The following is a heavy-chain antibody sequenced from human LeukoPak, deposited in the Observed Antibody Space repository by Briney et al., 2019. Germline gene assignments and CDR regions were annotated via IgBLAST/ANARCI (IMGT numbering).Heavy chain of an antibody. D-gene: IGHD3-9*01. CDR2: ISGSGGST. Sequence: GGSLRLSFAASGFTFSSYAMSWVRQAPGKGLEWVSAISGSGGSTYYADSVKGRFTISRDNSKNTLYLQMNSLRAEDTAVYYCARAHYDISDYWGQGTLVTVSS. CDR3: ARAHYDISDY. V-gene: IGHV3-23*01. CDR1: GFTFSSYA. J-gene: IGHJ4*02.